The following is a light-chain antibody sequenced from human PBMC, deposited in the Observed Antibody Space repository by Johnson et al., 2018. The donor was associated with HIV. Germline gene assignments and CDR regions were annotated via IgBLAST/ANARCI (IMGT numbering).Light chain of an antibody. V-gene: IGLV1-51*01. CDR1: SSNVGSSF. CDR2: DNN. CDR3: GVWDASLSPHYG. Sequence: QSVLTQPPSVSAAPGQTVTISCSGSSSNVGSSFVSWYRQVPGTAPKLLIYDNNKRPSGIPGRFSGSKSGPSATLGITGLQTGDEADDYCGVWDASLSPHYGCGTGTKVTVL. J-gene: IGLJ1*01.